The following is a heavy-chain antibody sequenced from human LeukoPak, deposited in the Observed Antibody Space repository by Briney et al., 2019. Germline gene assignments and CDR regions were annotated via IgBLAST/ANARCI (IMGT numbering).Heavy chain of an antibody. J-gene: IGHJ6*03. Sequence: ASVKVSXKASGYTFTVYYMHWVPQAPGQGLEWMGRINPNSGGTNYAQKFQGRVPMTRDTSISTAYMEVRSLRSDDTAVYYCARDNKKGCSGGSCYSVFAMDVWGKGTTVTVSS. CDR2: INPNSGGT. D-gene: IGHD2-15*01. CDR1: GYTFTVYY. V-gene: IGHV1-2*06. CDR3: ARDNKKGCSGGSCYSVFAMDV.